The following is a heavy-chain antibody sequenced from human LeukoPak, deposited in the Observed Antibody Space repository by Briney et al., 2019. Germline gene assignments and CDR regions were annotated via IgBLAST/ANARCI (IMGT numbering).Heavy chain of an antibody. J-gene: IGHJ4*02. CDR3: AKDRSYSFDY. D-gene: IGHD5-18*01. CDR1: GFTFSSYA. V-gene: IGHV3-23*01. CDR2: ISASGGA. Sequence: GGSLRLSCAAPGFTFSSYAMSWVRQAPGKGLEWVSVISASGGAYHADSVKGRFTISRDDSNNTLYLQMNSLRAEDTAVYYCAKDRSYSFDYWGQGTLVTVSS.